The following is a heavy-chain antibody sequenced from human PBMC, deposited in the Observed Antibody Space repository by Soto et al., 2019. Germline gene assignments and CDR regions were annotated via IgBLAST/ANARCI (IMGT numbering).Heavy chain of an antibody. CDR2: IYHSGKT. CDR3: ARDKRVTMIGGWFDP. D-gene: IGHD3-22*01. CDR1: GYSICSADC. Sequence: PSDTLSLTCGVSGYSICSADCNDWVNQPPGKELEWIGRIYHSGKTYYKPSLRSRVTVSVDTSKNQFSMKLISVTAADKAVYYCARDKRVTMIGGWFDPCGQGTLVTVSS. J-gene: IGHJ5*02. V-gene: IGHV4-38-2*02.